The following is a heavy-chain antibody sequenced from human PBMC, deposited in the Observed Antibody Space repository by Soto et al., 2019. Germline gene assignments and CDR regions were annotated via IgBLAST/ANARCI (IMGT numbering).Heavy chain of an antibody. CDR3: ARVRGYCSRTTGPVGDGFDI. CDR2: ITSSSTTI. Sequence: EVQLEESGGGLVQPGGSLRLSCAASGFPFSSYSMTWVRQAPGRGLEWLSYITSSSTTIYYADSLKGRFTISRDNAKNSLYLQMNTLRAEDTSVYYCARVRGYCSRTTGPVGDGFDIWGQGTMVTVSS. J-gene: IGHJ3*02. V-gene: IGHV3-48*01. CDR1: GFPFSSYS. D-gene: IGHD2-2*01.